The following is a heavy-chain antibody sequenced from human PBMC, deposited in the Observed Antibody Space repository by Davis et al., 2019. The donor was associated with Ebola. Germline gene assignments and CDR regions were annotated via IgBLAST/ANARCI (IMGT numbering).Heavy chain of an antibody. D-gene: IGHD6-19*01. J-gene: IGHJ4*02. V-gene: IGHV1-18*01. CDR2: ISAYNGNT. Sequence: AASVKVFCKASGSTFTSYGITWVRQAPGQGLEWMGWISAYNGNTNYAQKLRGRVTMTTDTSTSTAYMELRSLRSDDTAVYYCARDLAVAPPDYWGQGTLVTVSS. CDR1: GSTFTSYG. CDR3: ARDLAVAPPDY.